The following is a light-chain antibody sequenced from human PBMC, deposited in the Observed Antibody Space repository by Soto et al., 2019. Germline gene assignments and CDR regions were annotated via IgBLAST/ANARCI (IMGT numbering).Light chain of an antibody. CDR3: SSYTPMRTPYV. Sequence: QSALTQPASVSGSPGQSITSSCTGTSSDVGGYNYVSWYQQHPGKAPKLMIYEVSNRPSGVSNRFSGYKSGNTASRTISGLQAEDEADYQCSSYTPMRTPYVFGTGTK. V-gene: IGLV2-14*01. CDR1: SSDVGGYNY. J-gene: IGLJ1*01. CDR2: EVS.